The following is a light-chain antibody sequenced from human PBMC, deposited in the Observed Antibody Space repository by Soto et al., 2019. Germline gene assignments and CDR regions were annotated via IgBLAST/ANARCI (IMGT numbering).Light chain of an antibody. CDR3: QQYNNYWT. Sequence: DIQMTQSPSTLSASVGDRVTITCRASQSINSRLAWYQQKPGKAPNLLIYKASSLESGVPSRFSGSGSGTEFTLTISSLQPDAFATYYCQQYNNYWTFGQGTKVEIK. J-gene: IGKJ1*01. CDR1: QSINSR. CDR2: KAS. V-gene: IGKV1-5*03.